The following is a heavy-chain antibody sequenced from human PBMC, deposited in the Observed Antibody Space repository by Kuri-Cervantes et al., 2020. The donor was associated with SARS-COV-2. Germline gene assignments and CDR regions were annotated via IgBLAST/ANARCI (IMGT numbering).Heavy chain of an antibody. Sequence: GESLKISCAASGFTFSSYGIHWVRQAPGKGLEWVAFIRYDGSNKYYADSVKGRFTISRDNSKNTLYLQMNSLRAEDTAVYYCAKVGQQLVPDWFDPWGQGTLVTVSS. CDR2: IRYDGSNK. D-gene: IGHD6-13*01. V-gene: IGHV3-30*02. CDR3: AKVGQQLVPDWFDP. CDR1: GFTFSSYG. J-gene: IGHJ5*02.